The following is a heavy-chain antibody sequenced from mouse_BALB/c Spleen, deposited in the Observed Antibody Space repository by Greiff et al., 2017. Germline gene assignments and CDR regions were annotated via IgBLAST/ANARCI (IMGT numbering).Heavy chain of an antibody. D-gene: IGHD1-1*01. CDR2: ISSGSSTI. CDR1: GFTFSSFG. CDR3: ARELRGDYYSMDY. J-gene: IGHJ4*01. Sequence: EVKLMESGGGLVQPGGSRKLSCAASGFTFSSFGMHWVRQAPEKGLEWVAYISSGSSTIYYADTVKGRFTIYRDNPKNTLFLQMTSLRSEDTAMYYCARELRGDYYSMDYWGQGTSVTVSS. V-gene: IGHV5-17*02.